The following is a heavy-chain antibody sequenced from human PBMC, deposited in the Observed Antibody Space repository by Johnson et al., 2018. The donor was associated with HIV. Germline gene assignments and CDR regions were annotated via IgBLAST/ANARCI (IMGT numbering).Heavy chain of an antibody. Sequence: VQLVESGGGLVQPGGSLRLSCAASGFAVSRNYINWVRQAPGKGLEWVSIIYTGGATHYADSVKGRFTISRDNSKNTLYLQMNSLRVDDTAIYYCARDPGSITMVRGDAFDIWGQGTMVTVSS. J-gene: IGHJ3*02. V-gene: IGHV3-66*02. D-gene: IGHD3-10*01. CDR3: ARDPGSITMVRGDAFDI. CDR1: GFAVSRNY. CDR2: IYTGGAT.